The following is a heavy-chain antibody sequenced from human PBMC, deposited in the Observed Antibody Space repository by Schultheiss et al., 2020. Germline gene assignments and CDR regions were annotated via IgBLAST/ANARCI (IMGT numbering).Heavy chain of an antibody. CDR2: INGDGSST. CDR3: ARAQYGSGSFYFDY. CDR1: GFTFSSYW. V-gene: IGHV3-74*01. Sequence: WGSMRLACAASGFTFSSYWMHWVRQAPGKGLVWVSRINGDGSSTTYADSVKGRFTISRDNAKNTLYLQVNSLRAEDTAVYYCARAQYGSGSFYFDYWGKGTLVTVSS. J-gene: IGHJ4*02. D-gene: IGHD3-10*01.